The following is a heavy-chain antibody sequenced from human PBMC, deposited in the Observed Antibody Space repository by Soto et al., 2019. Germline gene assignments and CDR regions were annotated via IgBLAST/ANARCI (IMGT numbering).Heavy chain of an antibody. V-gene: IGHV1-2*04. Sequence: ASVKVSCKATGYTFTGYYMHWVRQAPGQGLEWMGWINPNSGGTNYAQKFQGWVTMTRDTSISTAYMELSRLRSDDTAVYYCARAISVDKAMVNGEYYFSVLAFWGKGTTDPVTP. CDR2: INPNSGGT. J-gene: IGHJ6*04. CDR3: ARAISVDKAMVNGEYYFSVLAF. CDR1: GYTFTGYY. D-gene: IGHD5-18*01.